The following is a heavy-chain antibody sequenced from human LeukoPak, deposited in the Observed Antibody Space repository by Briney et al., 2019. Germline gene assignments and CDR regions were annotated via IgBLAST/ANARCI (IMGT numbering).Heavy chain of an antibody. CDR2: ISGSGGST. CDR3: AKDPPALMGPVNYFDY. Sequence: GGSLSLSCAASGFTFSIYAMSWVRQAPGKGLEWVSAISGSGGSTYYADSVKGRFTISRDNSKNTLYLQMNSLRAEDTAVYYCAKDPPALMGPVNYFDYWGQGTLVTVSS. J-gene: IGHJ4*02. CDR1: GFTFSIYA. V-gene: IGHV3-23*01. D-gene: IGHD2-2*01.